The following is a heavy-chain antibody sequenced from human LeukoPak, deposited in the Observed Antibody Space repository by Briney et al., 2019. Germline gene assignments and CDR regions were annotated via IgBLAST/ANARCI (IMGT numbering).Heavy chain of an antibody. CDR2: ICNSEIT. CDR3: SRANDVEVAATSSDY. D-gene: IGHD2-15*01. J-gene: IGHJ4*02. V-gene: IGHV4-31*03. CDR1: GVSIHSGGMY. Sequence: SETLSLTCTVSGVSIHSGGMYWSRMRPHSGKGLEWIGYICNSEITYYSPSLKRRVTMSVHTSKNQFSLKLSSVTAAAMAVYFCSRANDVEVAATSSDYWGQGTLVTVSS.